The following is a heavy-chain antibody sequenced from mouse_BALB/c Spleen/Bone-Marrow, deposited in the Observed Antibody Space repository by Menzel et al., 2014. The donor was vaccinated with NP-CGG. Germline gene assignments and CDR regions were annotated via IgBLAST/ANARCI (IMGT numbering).Heavy chain of an antibody. D-gene: IGHD4-1*01. V-gene: IGHV14-3*02. Sequence: EVQLQQSGAELVKPGASVKSSCTASGFNIKDTYVHWVKQRPEQGLEWVGRIDPANGNTKYDPKFQGKATITADTSSNTAYLQLSSLTSEDTAVYYCARWEYYAMDYWGQGTSVTVSS. J-gene: IGHJ4*01. CDR2: IDPANGNT. CDR1: GFNIKDTY. CDR3: ARWEYYAMDY.